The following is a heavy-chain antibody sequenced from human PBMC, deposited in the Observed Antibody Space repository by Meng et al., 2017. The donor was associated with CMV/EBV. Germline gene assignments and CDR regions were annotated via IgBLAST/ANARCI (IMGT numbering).Heavy chain of an antibody. D-gene: IGHD1-26*01. CDR1: YSFTRYG. CDR2: ISADNGET. V-gene: IGHV1-18*01. CDR3: ARDKDSGTYLAGLTWLDP. J-gene: IGHJ5*02. Sequence: YSFTRYGITWVRQAPEQGLEWMGWISADNGETNFAQKFQGRVAMTTDTSTSTAYMELRSLTSDDTAVYYCARDKDSGTYLAGLTWLDPWGQGTLVTVSS.